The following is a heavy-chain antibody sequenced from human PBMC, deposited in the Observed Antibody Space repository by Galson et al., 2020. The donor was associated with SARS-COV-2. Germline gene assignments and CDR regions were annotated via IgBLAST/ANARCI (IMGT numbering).Heavy chain of an antibody. Sequence: SETLSLTCTVSGDSITNNYWSWIRQPPGKGLEWIGYISYSGNTNYNPSLKSRVTISGDTSKNQFSLKMTTLTAADTAVYYCARQGTYNSGYHYFDPWGQGTLVTVSS. CDR2: ISYSGNT. D-gene: IGHD5-18*01. CDR1: GDSITNNY. CDR3: ARQGTYNSGYHYFDP. J-gene: IGHJ5*02. V-gene: IGHV4-59*08.